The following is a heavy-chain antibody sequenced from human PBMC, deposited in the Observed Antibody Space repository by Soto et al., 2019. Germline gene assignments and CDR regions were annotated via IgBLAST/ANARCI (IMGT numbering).Heavy chain of an antibody. CDR3: SRGIKGGLDA. CDR2: VSYDGNKK. Sequence: QVQLAESGGGVVQPGRSLTLSCATSGFVSNDYDIHWVRQAPGKGLAWLASVSYDGNKKYYAESVKGRFTISRDNSKNTLSLQLNSLGAEDTAVYYCSRGIKGGLDAWGPGTLVTVSS. J-gene: IGHJ5*02. CDR1: GFVSNDYD. V-gene: IGHV3-30*03. D-gene: IGHD2-21*01.